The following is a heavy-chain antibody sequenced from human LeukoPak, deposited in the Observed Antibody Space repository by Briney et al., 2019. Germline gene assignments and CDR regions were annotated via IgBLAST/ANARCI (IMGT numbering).Heavy chain of an antibody. Sequence: SETLSLTCAVSGGSITSPNWWSWVRQPPGKGLEWIGEISHTGGTNYNPSLQSRVTISVDKSKNQFSLKLSSVTAADRAVYCCARVPGIVGATGPHYWGQGTLVTVSS. CDR2: ISHTGGT. J-gene: IGHJ4*02. V-gene: IGHV4-4*01. D-gene: IGHD1-26*01. CDR3: ARVPGIVGATGPHY. CDR1: GGSITSPNW.